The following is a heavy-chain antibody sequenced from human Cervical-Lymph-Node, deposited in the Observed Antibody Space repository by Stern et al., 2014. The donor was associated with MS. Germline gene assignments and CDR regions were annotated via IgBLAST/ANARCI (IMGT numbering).Heavy chain of an antibody. CDR1: GFSFTDFN. CDR3: ATDAGRSFQMDV. V-gene: IGHV1-2*06. J-gene: IGHJ6*02. D-gene: IGHD1-26*01. CDR2: ISPYTGAS. Sequence: QVQLVQSGAEVKKPGASVKVSCKASGFSFTDFNMHWVRQAPGQGLEWMGRISPYTGASKYAQKFQGRVTMTRDTSITTAYMELDRMTSDDTAVYYCATDAGRSFQMDVWGQGTTVIVSS.